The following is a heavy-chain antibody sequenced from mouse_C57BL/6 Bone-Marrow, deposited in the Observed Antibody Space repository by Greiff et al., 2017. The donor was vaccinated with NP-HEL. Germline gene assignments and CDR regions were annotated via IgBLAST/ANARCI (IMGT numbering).Heavy chain of an antibody. CDR2: IDPSDSYT. Sequence: QVQLQQPGAELVMPGASVKLSCKASGYTFTSYWMHWVKQRPGQGLEWIGEIDPSDSYTNYNQKFKGKSTLTVDKSSSTAYMQLSSLTSEDSAVYYCARHPFAYWGQGTRVTVSA. V-gene: IGHV1-69*01. J-gene: IGHJ3*01. CDR3: ARHPFAY. CDR1: GYTFTSYW.